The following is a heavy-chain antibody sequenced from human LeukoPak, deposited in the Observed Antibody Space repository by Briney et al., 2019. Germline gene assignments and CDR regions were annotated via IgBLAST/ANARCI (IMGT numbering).Heavy chain of an antibody. J-gene: IGHJ3*02. CDR2: IFISGSI. CDR3: ARGGYSSSWYDVLAFYI. V-gene: IGHV4-4*07. Sequence: SGTLSLTCTVSGGSLTSNYWSGSRQRAGKGREWMGRIFISGSINDKPSLKRRGTLSLDTSKNQLSLKLSSVAAADTAVYYCARGGYSSSWYDVLAFYIWGQGTMVTVSS. D-gene: IGHD6-13*01. CDR1: GGSLTSNY.